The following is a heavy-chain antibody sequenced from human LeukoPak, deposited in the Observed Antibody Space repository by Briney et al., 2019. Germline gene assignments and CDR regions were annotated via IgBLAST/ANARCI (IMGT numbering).Heavy chain of an antibody. V-gene: IGHV3-23*01. D-gene: IGHD6-13*01. CDR3: ARGASSWEYTTFDV. J-gene: IGHJ3*01. CDR1: GFKFTNYA. Sequence: GGSLRLSCAASGFKFTNYAMHWVRQAPGKGLEWVSTIGGSGVTKFYADSVAGRFTISRDNSNNALFLQMNSLRAGDVAIYYCARGASSWEYTTFDVWGQGAIVTVSS. CDR2: IGGSGVTK.